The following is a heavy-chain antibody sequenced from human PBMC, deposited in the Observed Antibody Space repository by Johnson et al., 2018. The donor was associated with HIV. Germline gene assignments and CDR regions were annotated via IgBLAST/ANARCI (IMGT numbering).Heavy chain of an antibody. V-gene: IGHV3-30*18. J-gene: IGHJ3*02. CDR3: AKRGSSMGGGAGAFDI. CDR1: GFTFSSYG. Sequence: VQLVESGGGVVQPGRSLRLSCAASGFTFSSYGMHWVRQAPGKGLEWVAVLSYDGSNKYYADSVKGRFTISRDNSKNTLYLQMNSLRAEDTAVYYCAKRGSSMGGGAGAFDIWGQGTMVTVSP. CDR2: LSYDGSNK. D-gene: IGHD2-2*01.